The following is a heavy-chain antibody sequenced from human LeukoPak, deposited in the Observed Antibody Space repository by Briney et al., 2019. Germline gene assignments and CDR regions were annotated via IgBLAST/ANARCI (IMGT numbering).Heavy chain of an antibody. V-gene: IGHV4-34*01. CDR3: ARGLGSGSRLIP. CDR2: INHSGST. CDR1: GGSFSGYY. J-gene: IGHJ5*02. Sequence: SETLSLTCAVYGGSFSGYYWSWIRQPPGKGLEWIGEINHSGSTNYNPSLKSRVTISVDTSKNQFSLKLSSVTAADTAVCYCARGLGSGSRLIPWGQGTLVTVSS. D-gene: IGHD1-26*01.